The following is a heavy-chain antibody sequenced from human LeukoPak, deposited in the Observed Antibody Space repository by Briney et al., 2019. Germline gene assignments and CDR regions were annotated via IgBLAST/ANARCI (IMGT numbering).Heavy chain of an antibody. CDR2: ISGSGGST. CDR3: AKSTTKAHYYDSSGYPY. Sequence: GGSLRLSCAASGFTFSSHAMSWVRQAPGKGLEWVSAISGSGGSTYYADSVKGRFTISRDNSKNTLYLQMNSLRAEDTAVYYCAKSTTKAHYYDSSGYPYWGQGTLVTVSS. CDR1: GFTFSSHA. V-gene: IGHV3-23*01. J-gene: IGHJ4*02. D-gene: IGHD3-22*01.